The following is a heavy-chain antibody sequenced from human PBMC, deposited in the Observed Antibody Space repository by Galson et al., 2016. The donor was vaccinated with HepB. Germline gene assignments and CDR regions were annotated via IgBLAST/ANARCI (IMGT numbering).Heavy chain of an antibody. CDR2: ISYDGRNI. CDR3: AREDEQEIRGHYYYNGMDV. Sequence: SLRLSCAASGFTFTTYAMHWVRQAPGKGLEWVAAISYDGRNIYYADSVKGRFTISRDNSKNTLYLQVNSLRGEDTAVYYCAREDEQEIRGHYYYNGMDVWGQGTTVTVSS. J-gene: IGHJ6*02. CDR1: GFTFTTYA. D-gene: IGHD3-10*01. V-gene: IGHV3-30*04.